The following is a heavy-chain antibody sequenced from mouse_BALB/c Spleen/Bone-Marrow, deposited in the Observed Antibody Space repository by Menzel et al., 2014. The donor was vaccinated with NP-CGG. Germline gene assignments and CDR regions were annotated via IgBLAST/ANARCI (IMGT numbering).Heavy chain of an antibody. D-gene: IGHD3-2*02. J-gene: IGHJ4*01. CDR1: GSTFTNYT. CDR2: INPSSGYT. CDR3: ARCCSGSGDAAVDY. V-gene: IGHV1-4*01. Sequence: VQLQQSGADLARPGASVQMSCKASGSTFTNYTMHWIKQTPGQGLEWIGYINPSSGYTNYNQKFKVQATFTADKSYNTAYMQLSSLTTEATAVYYCARCCSGSGDAAVDYWGQGTSVTVSS.